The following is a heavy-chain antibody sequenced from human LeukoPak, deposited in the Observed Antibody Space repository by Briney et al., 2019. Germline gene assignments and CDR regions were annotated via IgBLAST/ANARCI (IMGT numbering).Heavy chain of an antibody. Sequence: PGGSLRLSCAASGFTFSSYDMHWVRQAPGKGLHWVAIISSDGSVTYYADSVKGRFTISRDNSKDTLYLQMNGLTAEDTAMYYCAKDAYYDDSGYYYSWYFDLWGRGALVTVSS. CDR3: AKDAYYDDSGYYYSWYFDL. J-gene: IGHJ2*01. CDR2: ISSDGSVT. D-gene: IGHD3-22*01. V-gene: IGHV3-30*18. CDR1: GFTFSSYD.